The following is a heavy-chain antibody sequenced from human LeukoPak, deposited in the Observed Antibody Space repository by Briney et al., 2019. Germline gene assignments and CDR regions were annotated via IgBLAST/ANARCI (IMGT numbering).Heavy chain of an antibody. CDR2: INPNSGGT. Sequence: GASVKVSCKASGYMFTGYYMHWVRQAPGQGLEWMGWINPNSGGTNYAQKFQGRVTMNRDTSISTAYMDLNRLRSDDTAVYYCARVVALTGTPVYYMDVWGKGTTVTVSS. J-gene: IGHJ6*03. CDR3: ARVVALTGTPVYYMDV. D-gene: IGHD6-19*01. V-gene: IGHV1-2*02. CDR1: GYMFTGYY.